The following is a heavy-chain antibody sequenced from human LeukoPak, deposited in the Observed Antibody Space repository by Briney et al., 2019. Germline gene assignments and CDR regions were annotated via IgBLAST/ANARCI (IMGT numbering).Heavy chain of an antibody. V-gene: IGHV3-30*04. CDR3: AKEVIPETSDMWFGESFDY. CDR1: GFTFSTFA. CDR2: ISFDGTKA. J-gene: IGHJ4*02. D-gene: IGHD3-10*01. Sequence: GGSLRLSCAASGFTFSTFAMHWVRQAPGKGLEWVAVISFDGTKAYYADSVKGRFTISRDNSKNTLFLQMDSLRAEGTGIFFCAKEVIPETSDMWFGESFDYWGQGALVTVSS.